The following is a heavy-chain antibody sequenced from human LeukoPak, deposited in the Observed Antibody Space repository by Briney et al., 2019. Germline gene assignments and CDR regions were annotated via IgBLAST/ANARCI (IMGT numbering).Heavy chain of an antibody. D-gene: IGHD6-19*01. V-gene: IGHV3-21*01. CDR2: ISSSSSYI. CDR3: ARGSGGSPHY. J-gene: IGHJ4*02. Sequence: GGSLRLSCAASGFTFSSYSVTWVRQAPGKGLEWVSSISSSSSYIYYADSVKGRFNVSRDNAKNSLYLEMNSLRGEDTAVYYCARGSGGSPHYWGQGTLVTVSS. CDR1: GFTFSSYS.